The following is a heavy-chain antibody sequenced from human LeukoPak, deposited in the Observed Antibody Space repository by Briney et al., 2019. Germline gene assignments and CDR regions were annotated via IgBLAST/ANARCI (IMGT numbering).Heavy chain of an antibody. Sequence: GGSLRLSCAASGFTFSSYAMHWVRQAPGKGLEWVAVISYDGSNKYYADSVKGRFTISRDNSKNTLYLQMNSLRAEDTAVYYCARVQLGWGDVLRYFDWLSDDGYWGQGTLVTVSS. CDR2: ISYDGSNK. V-gene: IGHV3-30-3*01. D-gene: IGHD3-9*01. CDR3: ARVQLGWGDVLRYFDWLSDDGY. J-gene: IGHJ4*02. CDR1: GFTFSSYA.